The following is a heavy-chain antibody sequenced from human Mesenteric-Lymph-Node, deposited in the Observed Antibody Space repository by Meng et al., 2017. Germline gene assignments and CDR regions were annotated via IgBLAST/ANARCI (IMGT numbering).Heavy chain of an antibody. D-gene: IGHD3-22*01. CDR2: INAGNGNT. Sequence: ASVKVSCKASGYTFTSYAMHWVRQAPGQRLEWMGWINAGNGNTKYSQKFQGRVTITRDTSASTAYMELSSLRPEDTAVYYCARDLYYYDSSGYYYNWFDPWGQGTLVTVSS. J-gene: IGHJ5*02. V-gene: IGHV1-3*01. CDR3: ARDLYYYDSSGYYYNWFDP. CDR1: GYTFTSYA.